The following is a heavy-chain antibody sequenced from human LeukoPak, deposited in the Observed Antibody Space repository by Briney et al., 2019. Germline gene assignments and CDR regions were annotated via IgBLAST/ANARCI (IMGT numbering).Heavy chain of an antibody. CDR1: GGTFSSYA. CDR2: IIPILGIA. CDR3: ARGTYDSSGYYGDY. J-gene: IGHJ4*02. V-gene: IGHV1-69*04. D-gene: IGHD3-22*01. Sequence: GSSVKVSCKASGGTFSSYAISWVRQAPGQGLEWMGRIIPILGIANYAQKFQGRVTITADKSTSTAYMELSSLRSEDTAVYYCARGTYDSSGYYGDYWGQGTLVTVSS.